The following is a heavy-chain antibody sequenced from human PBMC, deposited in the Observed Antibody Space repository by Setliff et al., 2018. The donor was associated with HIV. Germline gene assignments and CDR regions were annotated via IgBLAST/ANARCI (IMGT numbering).Heavy chain of an antibody. CDR3: ARVDYGDYDFDY. CDR1: GDSISSGGYS. Sequence: SETLSLTCAVSGDSISSGGYSWNWIRQPPGKGLEWIGYIYHSGTTYYNPSLKSRVTISADTSKNQFSLKLISVTAADTAVFYCARVDYGDYDFDYWGQGTLVTVSS. J-gene: IGHJ4*02. D-gene: IGHD4-17*01. V-gene: IGHV4-30-2*01. CDR2: IYHSGTT.